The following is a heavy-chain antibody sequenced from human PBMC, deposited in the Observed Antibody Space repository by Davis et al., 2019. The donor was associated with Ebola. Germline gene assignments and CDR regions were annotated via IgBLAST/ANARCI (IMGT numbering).Heavy chain of an antibody. CDR1: GFTFSSYA. D-gene: IGHD3-10*01. Sequence: GGSLRLSCAASGFTFSSYAMHWVRQAPGKGLEWVAVISYDGSNKYYADSVKGRFTISRDNSKNTLYLQMNSLRAEDTAVYYCARDGRYSGSGIGGMDVWGKGTTVTVSS. J-gene: IGHJ6*04. V-gene: IGHV3-30*04. CDR2: ISYDGSNK. CDR3: ARDGRYSGSGIGGMDV.